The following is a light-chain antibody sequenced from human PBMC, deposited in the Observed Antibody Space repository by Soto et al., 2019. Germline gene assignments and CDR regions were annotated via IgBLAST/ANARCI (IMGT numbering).Light chain of an antibody. CDR3: QQYDSSPIT. Sequence: EIVLTQSPGTLSLSPGEGATLSCRVSQSVTSNYLAWYSQKPGQAPRLLIYGASSRVTGIPDRFSGSGSGTDFTLTISRLEPEDFAMYYCQQYDSSPITFGQGTRLEIK. J-gene: IGKJ5*01. V-gene: IGKV3-20*01. CDR1: QSVTSNY. CDR2: GAS.